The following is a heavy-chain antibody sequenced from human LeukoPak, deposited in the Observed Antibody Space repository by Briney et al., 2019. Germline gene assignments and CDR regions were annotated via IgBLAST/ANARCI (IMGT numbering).Heavy chain of an antibody. J-gene: IGHJ4*02. D-gene: IGHD6-19*01. CDR2: ISSSSSYT. Sequence: GGSLRLSCAASGFTFSDYYMSWIRQAPGKGLEWVSHISSSSSYTNYADSVKGRFTISRDNAKNSLYLQMNSLRAEDTAVYYCARVIAVAGLYFDYWGQETLVTVSS. V-gene: IGHV3-11*05. CDR3: ARVIAVAGLYFDY. CDR1: GFTFSDYY.